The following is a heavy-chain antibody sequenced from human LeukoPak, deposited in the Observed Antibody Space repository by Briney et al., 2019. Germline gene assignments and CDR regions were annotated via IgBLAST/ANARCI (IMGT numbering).Heavy chain of an antibody. CDR1: GYTFTSYY. J-gene: IGHJ4*02. V-gene: IGHV1-46*01. Sequence: ASVKVSCKASGYTFTSYYMHWVRQAPGQGLEWMGIINPSGGSTSYAQKFQGRVTMTRDTSTSTVYMELSSLRSEDTAVYYCARDLRGYSSSYSQDYWGQGTLVTVSS. CDR2: INPSGGST. D-gene: IGHD6-13*01. CDR3: ARDLRGYSSSYSQDY.